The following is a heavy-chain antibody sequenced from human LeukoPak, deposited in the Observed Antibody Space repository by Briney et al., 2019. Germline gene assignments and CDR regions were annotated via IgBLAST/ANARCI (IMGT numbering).Heavy chain of an antibody. Sequence: ASVKVFCKASGYTFTNYDINWVRQATGQGLEWMGWMNPNSGNTGYAQRFQGRVTMTRDTSTGTAYMDLSSLTSEDTAVYYCARNPAASGSFEYWGQGTLVTVSS. CDR3: ARNPAASGSFEY. J-gene: IGHJ4*02. CDR1: GYTFTNYD. D-gene: IGHD3-10*01. CDR2: MNPNSGNT. V-gene: IGHV1-8*01.